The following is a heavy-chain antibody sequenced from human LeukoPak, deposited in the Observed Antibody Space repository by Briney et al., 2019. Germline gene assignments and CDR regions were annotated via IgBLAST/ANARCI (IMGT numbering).Heavy chain of an antibody. D-gene: IGHD2-2*01. Sequence: TGGSLRLSCAASGFTFSSYSMNWVRQAPGKGLEWVSSISSSSSYIYYADSVKGRFTISRDNAKNSLYLQMNSLRAEDTAVYYCARGVPAATSDAFDIWGQGTMVTVSS. J-gene: IGHJ3*02. CDR2: ISSSSSYI. CDR1: GFTFSSYS. V-gene: IGHV3-21*01. CDR3: ARGVPAATSDAFDI.